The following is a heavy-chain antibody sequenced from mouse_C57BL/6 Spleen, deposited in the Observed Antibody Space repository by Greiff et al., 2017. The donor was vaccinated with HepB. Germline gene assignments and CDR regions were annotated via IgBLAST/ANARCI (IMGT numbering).Heavy chain of an antibody. CDR2: IHPNSGST. CDR3: AKQGLRGAGFDY. CDR1: GYTFTSYW. V-gene: IGHV1-64*01. D-gene: IGHD1-1*01. J-gene: IGHJ2*01. Sequence: VQLQQPGAELVKPGASVKLSCKASGYTFTSYWMHWVKQRPGQGLEWIGMIHPNSGSTNYNEKFKSKATLTVDKSSSTAYMQLSSLTSEDSAVYYCAKQGLRGAGFDYWGQGTTLTVSS.